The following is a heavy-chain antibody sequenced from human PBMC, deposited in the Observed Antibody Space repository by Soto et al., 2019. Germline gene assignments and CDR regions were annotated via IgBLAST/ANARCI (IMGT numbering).Heavy chain of an antibody. V-gene: IGHV1-2*02. D-gene: IGHD1-1*01. CDR1: GYTFNGYY. CDR3: ARSHRATTNWPYYYDMDV. Sequence: QVQLVQAGAEVKKPGASVKVSCKASGYTFNGYYIHWVRQAPGQGLEWVGWINPNSGATNNAQKFQGRVTMTRDTSISTVYMELSRLTSDDTAVYYCARSHRATTNWPYYYDMDVWGQGTTATVSS. CDR2: INPNSGAT. J-gene: IGHJ6*02.